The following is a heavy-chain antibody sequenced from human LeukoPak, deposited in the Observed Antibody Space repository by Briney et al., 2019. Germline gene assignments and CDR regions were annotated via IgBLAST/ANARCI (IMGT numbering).Heavy chain of an antibody. CDR1: GGSGDDYY. CDR3: ARGRDRSKAGDL. Sequence: SETLSLTCDVSGGSGDDYYCSWIRQPPGKGLEWIGEIHPHGIIYYNSSLMSRVTISIDMSKTQFSLRLTSVTAADTAFYYCARGRDRSKAGDLWGQGILVTVSS. D-gene: IGHD5-24*01. V-gene: IGHV4-34*01. CDR2: IHPHGII. J-gene: IGHJ5*02.